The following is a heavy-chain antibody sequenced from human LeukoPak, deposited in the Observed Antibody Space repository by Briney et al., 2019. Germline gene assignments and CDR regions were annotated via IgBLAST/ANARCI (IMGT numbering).Heavy chain of an antibody. J-gene: IGHJ4*02. Sequence: TGGSLRLSCAASGFTCSSYSMNWVRQAPGKGLEWVSYISSSSSTIYYADSVKGRFTISRDNAKNSLYLQMNSLRAEDTAVYYCARDDYGETLDYWGQGTLVTVSS. V-gene: IGHV3-48*01. CDR1: GFTCSSYS. D-gene: IGHD4-17*01. CDR3: ARDDYGETLDY. CDR2: ISSSSSTI.